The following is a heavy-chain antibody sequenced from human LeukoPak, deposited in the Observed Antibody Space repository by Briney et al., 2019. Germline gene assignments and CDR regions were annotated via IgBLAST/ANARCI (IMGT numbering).Heavy chain of an antibody. CDR1: GYTFTGYY. CDR3: ARVREDYGDYPLEGAFDI. J-gene: IGHJ3*02. Sequence: ASVQVSCKASGYTFTGYYMHWVRQAPGQGLEWMGWINPNSGGTNYAQKFQGRVTMTRDTSISTAYMELSRLRSDDTAVYYCARVREDYGDYPLEGAFDIWGQGTMVTVSS. V-gene: IGHV1-2*02. CDR2: INPNSGGT. D-gene: IGHD4-17*01.